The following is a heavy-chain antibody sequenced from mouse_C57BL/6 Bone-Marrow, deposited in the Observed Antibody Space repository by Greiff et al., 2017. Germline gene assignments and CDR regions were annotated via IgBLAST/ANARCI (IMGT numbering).Heavy chain of an antibody. Sequence: QVQLKQPGAELVKPGASVKLSCKASGYTFTSYWMHWVKQRPGRGLEWIGRIDPNSGGTKYNEKFKSKATLTVDKPSSTAYMQLSSLTSEDSAVYYCARERTSYSNYVFGYDMDYWGQGTSVTVSS. D-gene: IGHD2-5*01. J-gene: IGHJ4*01. CDR2: IDPNSGGT. V-gene: IGHV1-72*01. CDR3: ARERTSYSNYVFGYDMDY. CDR1: GYTFTSYW.